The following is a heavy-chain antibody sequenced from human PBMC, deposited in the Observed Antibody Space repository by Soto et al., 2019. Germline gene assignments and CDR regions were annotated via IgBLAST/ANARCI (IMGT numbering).Heavy chain of an antibody. Sequence: QVQLQESGPGLVKPSQTLSLTCTVSGGSISSGGYYWTWIRQHPGKGLEWIGYIYYSGSTHYNPSLKNRAAISVDTSQNQFSLTLSSVTAADTAVYYCARDVAIWFGELSSSANYYYGMDVWGQGTTVTVSS. CDR3: ARDVAIWFGELSSSANYYYGMDV. V-gene: IGHV4-31*03. D-gene: IGHD3-10*01. CDR2: IYYSGST. CDR1: GGSISSGGYY. J-gene: IGHJ6*02.